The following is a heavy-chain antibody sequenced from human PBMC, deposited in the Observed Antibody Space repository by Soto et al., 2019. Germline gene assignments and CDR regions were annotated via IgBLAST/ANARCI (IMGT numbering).Heavy chain of an antibody. J-gene: IGHJ6*02. D-gene: IGHD5-18*01. CDR1: GFTFSSHG. V-gene: IGHV3-23*01. CDR2: ISGSGGST. Sequence: GGSLRLPCAAFGFTFSSHGMSRVRQAQREGLEWVSAISGSGGSTYYADSVKGRFTISRDNSKNTLYLQMNSLRAEDTAVYYCAKDGGYSYGYSPRYYYGMDVWGQGTTVTVSS. CDR3: AKDGGYSYGYSPRYYYGMDV.